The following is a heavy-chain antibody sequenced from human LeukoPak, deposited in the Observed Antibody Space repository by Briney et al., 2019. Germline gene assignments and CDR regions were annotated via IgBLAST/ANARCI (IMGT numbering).Heavy chain of an antibody. Sequence: SETLSLTCTVSGGSISGYYWTWIRRPPGKGLEWIGYIYYSGTTNYNPSLKSRVTISVDTSKNQFSLKLSSVTAADTAVYHCARGRSGSYYHFDYWGQGTLVTVSS. J-gene: IGHJ4*02. D-gene: IGHD3-10*01. CDR1: GGSISGYY. CDR3: ARGRSGSYYHFDY. V-gene: IGHV4-59*08. CDR2: IYYSGTT.